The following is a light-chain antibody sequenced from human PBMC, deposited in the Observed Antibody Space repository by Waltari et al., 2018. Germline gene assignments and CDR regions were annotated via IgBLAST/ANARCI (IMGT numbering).Light chain of an antibody. CDR3: MQALQTPWT. Sequence: DIVMTQSPLSLPVTPGEPASISCRSSQSLLHSNGYNYLDWYLQKPGQSPQLLIYLGSNRASGVPDRFSGSESGTDFTLKISRVEAEDVRVYYCMQALQTPWTFGQGTKVEI. CDR1: QSLLHSNGYNY. J-gene: IGKJ1*01. CDR2: LGS. V-gene: IGKV2-28*01.